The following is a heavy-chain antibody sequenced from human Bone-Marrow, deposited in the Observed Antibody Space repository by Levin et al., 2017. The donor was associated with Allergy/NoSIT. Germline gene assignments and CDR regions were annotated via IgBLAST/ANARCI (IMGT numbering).Heavy chain of an antibody. CDR1: GGSVSSGDYY. V-gene: IGHV4-31*03. D-gene: IGHD6-19*01. CDR2: ISYSGGT. J-gene: IGHJ4*02. Sequence: SETLSLTCTVFGGSVSSGDYYWTWIRQHPGKGLEWIGYISYSGGTYYNPSLKSRVAILVDTSKNQFSLKLNSVTAADTAVYYCARGWLTQFYFDYWGQGALVTVST. CDR3: ARGWLTQFYFDY.